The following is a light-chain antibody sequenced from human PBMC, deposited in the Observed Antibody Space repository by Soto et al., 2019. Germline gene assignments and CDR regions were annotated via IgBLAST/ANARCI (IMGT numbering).Light chain of an antibody. CDR1: QGISSW. J-gene: IGKJ4*01. Sequence: DIQMTQSPSFVSASVGDRVTITCRASQGISSWLAWYQHKPGRAPKLLIHAASSLESGVPSRFSGSGSGTDFTLTISCLQPEDFATYYGQHTTCVPLTFGVGTKVEIK. CDR2: AAS. CDR3: QHTTCVPLT. V-gene: IGKV1-12*01.